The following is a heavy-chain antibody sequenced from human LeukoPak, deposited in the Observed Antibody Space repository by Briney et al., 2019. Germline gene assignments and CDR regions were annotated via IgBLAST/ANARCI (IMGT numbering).Heavy chain of an antibody. CDR1: GYSIRSGYY. Sequence: SETLSLTCAVSGYSIRSGYYWGWIRQPPGKGLEWIGSIYHSGSTYYNPSLKSRVTISVDTSKNQFSLKLSSVTAADTAVYYCARAPGYYYMDVWGKGTTVTVSS. D-gene: IGHD3-10*01. CDR2: IYHSGST. J-gene: IGHJ6*03. V-gene: IGHV4-38-2*01. CDR3: ARAPGYYYMDV.